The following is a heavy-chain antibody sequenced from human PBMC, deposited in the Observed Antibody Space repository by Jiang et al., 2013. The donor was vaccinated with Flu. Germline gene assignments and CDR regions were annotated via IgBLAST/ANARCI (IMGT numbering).Heavy chain of an antibody. CDR1: GYTFTSYD. J-gene: IGHJ5*02. Sequence: QLVESGAEVKKPGASVKVSCKASGYTFTSYDINWVRQATGQGLEWMGWMNPNSGNTGYAQKFQGRVTMTRNTSISTAYMELSSLRSEDTAVYYCATDIDYYDSSGYYYKGWFDPWGQGTLVTVSS. V-gene: IGHV1-8*01. CDR3: ATDIDYYDSSGYYYKGWFDP. CDR2: MNPNSGNT. D-gene: IGHD3-22*01.